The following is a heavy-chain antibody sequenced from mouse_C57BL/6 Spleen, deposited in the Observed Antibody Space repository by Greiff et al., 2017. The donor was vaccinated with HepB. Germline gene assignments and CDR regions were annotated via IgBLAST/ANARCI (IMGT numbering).Heavy chain of an antibody. Sequence: QVQLKESGAELVRPGASVTLSCKASGYTFTDYEMHWVKQTPVHGLEWIGAIDPETGGTAYNQKFKGKAILTADKSSSTAYMDLRSLTSEDSAVYYCTATMITTRTWFAYWGRGTLVTVSA. CDR3: TATMITTRTWFAY. J-gene: IGHJ3*01. D-gene: IGHD2-4*01. V-gene: IGHV1-15*01. CDR1: GYTFTDYE. CDR2: IDPETGGT.